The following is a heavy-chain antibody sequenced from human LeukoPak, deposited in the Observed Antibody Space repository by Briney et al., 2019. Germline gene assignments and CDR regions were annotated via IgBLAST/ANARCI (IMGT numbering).Heavy chain of an antibody. CDR3: ARATNGRFDI. CDR2: ISSSTSYI. D-gene: IGHD3-9*01. CDR1: GFTFSSYS. V-gene: IGHV3-21*01. J-gene: IGHJ4*02. Sequence: KSGGSLRLSCAASGFTFSSYSMNWVRQAPGKGLEWVSFISSSTSYISYADSVKGRFTISRDNAKSSLWLQMNSLRAEDTAVYYCARATNGRFDIWGQGTLVTVSS.